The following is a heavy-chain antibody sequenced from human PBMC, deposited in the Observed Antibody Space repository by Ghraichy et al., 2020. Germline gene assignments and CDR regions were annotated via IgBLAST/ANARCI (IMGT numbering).Heavy chain of an antibody. CDR2: ISSDSGII. J-gene: IGHJ3*02. CDR3: VREWLMGAFDI. CDR1: GYTFSDYG. D-gene: IGHD5-24*01. V-gene: IGHV3-48*01. Sequence: LNISCAASGYTFSDYGMNWVRQAPGKGLKWVSYISSDSGIIYYADSVKGRFTISRDNAKNSLFLQMNGLRVEDTAVYYCVREWLMGAFDIWGQGTMVTVSS.